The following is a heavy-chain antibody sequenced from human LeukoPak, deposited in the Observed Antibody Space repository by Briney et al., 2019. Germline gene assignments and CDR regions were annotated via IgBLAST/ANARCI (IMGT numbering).Heavy chain of an antibody. J-gene: IGHJ5*01. V-gene: IGHV1-69*04. D-gene: IGHD2-2*01. CDR2: IIPILGIA. CDR1: GGTFSSYA. CDR3: ARDLGPAAPFGWFDP. Sequence: SVKVSCKASGGTFSSYAISWVRQAPGQGLEWMGRIIPILGIANYAQKFQGRVTITADKSTSTAYMELSSLRSEDTAVYYCARDLGPAAPFGWFDPWGQGTMVTVSS.